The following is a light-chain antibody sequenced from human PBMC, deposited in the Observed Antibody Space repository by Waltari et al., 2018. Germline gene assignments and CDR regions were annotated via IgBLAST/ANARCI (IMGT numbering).Light chain of an antibody. CDR3: SSYKGSSTLYV. CDR2: DVT. V-gene: IGLV2-14*03. J-gene: IGLJ1*01. Sequence: QSALTQPASVSGSPGQSITISCTGTSSDIGGYSSVSWYQHHPGKPPKLMIYDVTKRPSGVSNRFSGSNSGSTASRTISGLQAEDEAEYYCSSYKGSSTLYVFGTGTKVTVL. CDR1: SSDIGGYSS.